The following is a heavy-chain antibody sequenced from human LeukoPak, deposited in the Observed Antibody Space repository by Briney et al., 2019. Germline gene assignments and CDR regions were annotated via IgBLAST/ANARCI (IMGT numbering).Heavy chain of an antibody. CDR3: ARDRSPDAFDI. V-gene: IGHV3-66*02. CDR1: GFTVSSNY. D-gene: IGHD3-22*01. CDR2: IYIGGNT. J-gene: IGHJ3*02. Sequence: PGGSLRLSXAASGFTVSSNYMNWVRQAPGKGAEWVSAIYIGGNTYYADSVKGRFTISRDNSKNTLYLQMNSLRAEDTAVYYCARDRSPDAFDIWGHGTMVTVSS.